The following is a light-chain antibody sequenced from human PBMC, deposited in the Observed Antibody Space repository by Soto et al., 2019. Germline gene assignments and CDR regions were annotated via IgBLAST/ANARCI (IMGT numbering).Light chain of an antibody. Sequence: QSALTQPPSASGSPGQSVAISCTGTSSDVGGYNYVSWYQQHPGKAPKLMIYEVNNRPSGVPDRFSGSKSGNTASLTVSGLQAEDEDYYYCSSYAGSSNVFGTGTKVTVL. CDR3: SSYAGSSNV. CDR2: EVN. V-gene: IGLV2-8*01. J-gene: IGLJ1*01. CDR1: SSDVGGYNY.